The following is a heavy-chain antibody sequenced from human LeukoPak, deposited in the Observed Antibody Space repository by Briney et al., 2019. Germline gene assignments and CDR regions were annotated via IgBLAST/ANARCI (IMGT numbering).Heavy chain of an antibody. J-gene: IGHJ4*02. Sequence: SETLSLTCSVSGYSISSGYYWGWIRQPPGKGLEWIGSIYHSGSTYYNPSLKSRVTISVDTSKNQFSLKLSSVTAADTAVYYCARRSWRGDYWGQGTLVTVSS. V-gene: IGHV4-38-2*02. CDR2: IYHSGST. CDR1: GYSISSGYY. CDR3: ARRSWRGDY.